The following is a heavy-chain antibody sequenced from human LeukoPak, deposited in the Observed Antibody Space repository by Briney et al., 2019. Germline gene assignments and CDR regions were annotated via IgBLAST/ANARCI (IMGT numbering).Heavy chain of an antibody. CDR2: FHPEDGET. Sequence: ASVKVSCKVSGYTLTELSMHWGRQAPGKGLEWMGGFHPEDGETIYAQKFQGRVTMTEDTSTDTAYMELSSLRSEDTAVYYCATAGAIGARDAFDIWGQGTMVTVSS. CDR3: ATAGAIGARDAFDI. D-gene: IGHD1-26*01. V-gene: IGHV1-24*01. CDR1: GYTLTELS. J-gene: IGHJ3*02.